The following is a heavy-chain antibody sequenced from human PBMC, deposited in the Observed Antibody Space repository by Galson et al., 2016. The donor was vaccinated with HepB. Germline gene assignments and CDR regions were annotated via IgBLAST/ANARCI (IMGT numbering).Heavy chain of an antibody. J-gene: IGHJ4*02. CDR2: IYSGGDT. CDR3: AREDPNIAVAALDY. D-gene: IGHD6-19*01. CDR1: GFTVSNNY. V-gene: IGHV3-53*01. Sequence: SLRLSCAASGFTVSNNYMKWVRQAPGKGLEWVSLIYSGGDTRYADSVKGRFTISRDNSKNTLYLQLNSLRAEDTAVYYCAREDPNIAVAALDYWGQGTLVTVSS.